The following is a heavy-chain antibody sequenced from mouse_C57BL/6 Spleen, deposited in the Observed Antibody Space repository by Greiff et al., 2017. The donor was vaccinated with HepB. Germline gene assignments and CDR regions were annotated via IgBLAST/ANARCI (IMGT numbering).Heavy chain of an antibody. CDR3: ARLSNFYFDY. CDR1: GFTFSSYG. V-gene: IGHV5-6*01. CDR2: ISSGGSYT. Sequence: EVQVVESGGDLVKPGGSLKLSCAASGFTFSSYGMSWVRQTPDKRLEWVATISSGGSYTYYPDSVKVRFTISRDNAKNTLYLQMSSLKSEDTAMYYCARLSNFYFDYWGQGTTLTVSS. J-gene: IGHJ2*01. D-gene: IGHD4-1*01.